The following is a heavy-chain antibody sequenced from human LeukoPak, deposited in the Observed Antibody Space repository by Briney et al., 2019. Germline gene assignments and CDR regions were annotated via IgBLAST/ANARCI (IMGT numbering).Heavy chain of an antibody. D-gene: IGHD3-3*01. V-gene: IGHV1-2*02. CDR3: AKNTYYDFWSGYYNDAFDI. CDR1: GYTFTGYY. Sequence: ASVKVSCKASGYTFTGYYMHWVRQAPGQGLEWTGWINPNSGGTNYAQKFQGRVTMTRNTSISTAYMELSSLRSEDTAVYYCAKNTYYDFWSGYYNDAFDIWGQGTMVTVSS. J-gene: IGHJ3*02. CDR2: INPNSGGT.